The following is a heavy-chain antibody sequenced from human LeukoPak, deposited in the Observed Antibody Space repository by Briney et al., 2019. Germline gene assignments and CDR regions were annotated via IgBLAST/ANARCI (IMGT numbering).Heavy chain of an antibody. CDR2: INHSGST. J-gene: IGHJ4*02. V-gene: IGHV4-34*01. D-gene: IGHD3-10*01. CDR1: GGSFSGYY. CDR3: ARERYYYGSGSYYPFDY. Sequence: SETPSLTCAVYGGSFSGYYWSWIRQPPGKGLEWIGEINHSGSTNYNPSLKSRVTISVDTSKNQFSLKLSSVTAADTAVYYCARERYYYGSGSYYPFDYWGQGTLVTVSS.